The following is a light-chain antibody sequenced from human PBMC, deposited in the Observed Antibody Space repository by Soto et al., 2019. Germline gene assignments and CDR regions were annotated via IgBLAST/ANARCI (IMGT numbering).Light chain of an antibody. CDR2: SNN. V-gene: IGLV1-44*01. Sequence: QSVLTQPPSASGTPGQRVTISCSGSSSNIGSNTVNWYQQLPGTAPKLLIYSNNQRPSGVPDRFSGSKSGTPASLAISGLQSEDEADYYCAAWEDSLNGYVFGTGTKVTV. CDR1: SSNIGSNT. CDR3: AAWEDSLNGYV. J-gene: IGLJ1*01.